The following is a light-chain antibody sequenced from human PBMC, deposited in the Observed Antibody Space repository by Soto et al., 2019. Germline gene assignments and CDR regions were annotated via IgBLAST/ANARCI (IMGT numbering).Light chain of an antibody. V-gene: IGKV1-9*01. CDR1: QAITNN. J-gene: IGKJ4*01. CDR3: QQFKSHPRT. Sequence: DIPLTQSPSSLSASVGDRVPITCRASQAITNNLAWYQQQPGNPPKLLIYEESTLHSGVPSRFSGRRVGTQFILTIDSLQPEDFATYYCQQFKSHPRTFGGGTKVDIK. CDR2: EES.